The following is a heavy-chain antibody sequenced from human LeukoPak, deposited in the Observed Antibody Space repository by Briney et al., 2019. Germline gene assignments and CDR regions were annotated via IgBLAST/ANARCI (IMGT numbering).Heavy chain of an antibody. CDR2: IIPIFGTA. V-gene: IGHV1-69*05. CDR1: GGTFSSYA. Sequence: GASVKVSCKASGGTFSSYAISWVRQAPGQGLEWMGGIIPIFGTANYAQKFQGRVTITTDESTGTAYMELSSLRSEDTAVYYCARGAGAAAGQYYYYYYMDVWGKGTTVTVSS. D-gene: IGHD6-13*01. J-gene: IGHJ6*03. CDR3: ARGAGAAAGQYYYYYYMDV.